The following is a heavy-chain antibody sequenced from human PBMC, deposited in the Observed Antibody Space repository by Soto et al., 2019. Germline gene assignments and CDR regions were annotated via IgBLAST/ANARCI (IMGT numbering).Heavy chain of an antibody. CDR3: ARGPPRGYYYDSSGNWGAY. CDR2: ISSSSSYI. V-gene: IGHV3-21*01. Sequence: EVQLVETGGGLIQPGGSLRLSCAASGFTFSSYSMNWVRQAPGKGLEWVSSISSSSSYIYYADSVKGRFTISRDNAKNSLYLQMNSLRAEDTAVYYCARGPPRGYYYDSSGNWGAYWGQGTLVTVSS. CDR1: GFTFSSYS. D-gene: IGHD3-22*01. J-gene: IGHJ4*02.